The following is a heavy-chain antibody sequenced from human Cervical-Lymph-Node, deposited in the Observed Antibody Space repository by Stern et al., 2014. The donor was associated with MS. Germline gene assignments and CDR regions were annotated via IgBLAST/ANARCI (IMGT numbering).Heavy chain of an antibody. Sequence: EVQLEESGGGLVQPGGSLRLSCVASGFTFSSYPMTWVRQAPGKGLEWVATIKHDGSDQYYVDSVKGRFTISRDNGNNSLYLYMTSLRAEDTAFYYCTKMTLTKSTTYWGQGVLVTVSS. J-gene: IGHJ4*02. D-gene: IGHD1-1*01. CDR1: GFTFSSYP. CDR3: TKMTLTKSTTY. CDR2: IKHDGSDQ. V-gene: IGHV3-7*01.